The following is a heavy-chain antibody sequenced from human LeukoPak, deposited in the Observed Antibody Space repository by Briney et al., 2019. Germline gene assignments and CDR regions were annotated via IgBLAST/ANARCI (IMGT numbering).Heavy chain of an antibody. J-gene: IGHJ4*02. CDR3: ARGDILTGYYVMGFDY. V-gene: IGHV1-69*06. D-gene: IGHD3-9*01. CDR1: GGTFTIYA. Sequence: GSSLKVSSKASGGTFTIYAISWVRQAPGQGLEWMGGIIPIFGTANYAQKFQGRVTITADKSTSTAYMELSSLRSEDTAVYYCARGDILTGYYVMGFDYWGQGTLVTVSS. CDR2: IIPIFGTA.